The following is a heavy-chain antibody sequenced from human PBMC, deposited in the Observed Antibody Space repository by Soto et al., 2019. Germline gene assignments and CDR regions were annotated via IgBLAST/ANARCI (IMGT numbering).Heavy chain of an antibody. CDR2: IYYSGST. CDR1: GGSVSSGSYY. D-gene: IGHD3-22*01. Sequence: SETLSLTCTVSGGSVSSGSYYWSWVRQPPGKGLELIGYIYYSGSTKYNPSLKSRVTISVDTSKKQFSLKLSSVTAADTAVYYCARDGYYYDSSGLPTYNWFDXWGQGTLVTV. J-gene: IGHJ5*02. CDR3: ARDGYYYDSSGLPTYNWFDX. V-gene: IGHV4-61*01.